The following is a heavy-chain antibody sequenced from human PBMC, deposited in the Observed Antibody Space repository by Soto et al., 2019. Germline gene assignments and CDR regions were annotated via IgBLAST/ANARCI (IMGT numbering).Heavy chain of an antibody. Sequence: QVTLKESGPVLVQATETLTLTCNVSGFSLTNVQKGVAWIRQPPGKALEWLAHILSDVEQSYKSSLKKRLTISQDTSKRQVVHVMTNVEPVDTATYYCARISGRFGASHFDFWGQGSSVIVSS. CDR2: ILSDVEQ. J-gene: IGHJ4*02. CDR1: GFSLTNVQKG. CDR3: ARISGRFGASHFDF. D-gene: IGHD3-10*01. V-gene: IGHV2-26*01.